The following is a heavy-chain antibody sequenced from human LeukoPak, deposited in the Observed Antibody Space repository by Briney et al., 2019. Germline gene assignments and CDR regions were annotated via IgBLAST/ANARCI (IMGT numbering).Heavy chain of an antibody. CDR2: IIPILGIA. CDR1: GGTFSSYA. Sequence: GASVKVSCKASGGTFSSYAISWVRQAPGQGLEWMGRIIPILGIANYAQKFQGRVTITADKSTSTAYMELSSLRSEDTAMYYCARRGYYYDSSGYYSEGNYWGQGTLVTVSS. CDR3: ARRGYYYDSSGYYSEGNY. V-gene: IGHV1-69*04. J-gene: IGHJ4*02. D-gene: IGHD3-22*01.